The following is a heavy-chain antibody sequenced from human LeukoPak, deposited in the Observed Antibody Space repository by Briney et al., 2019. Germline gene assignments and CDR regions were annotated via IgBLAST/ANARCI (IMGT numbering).Heavy chain of an antibody. CDR3: ARGSAYYYDSSGDLDV. Sequence: SETLSLTCTVSGGSISSSSYYWGWIRQPPGKGLEWIGSIYYSGSTYYNPSLKSRVTISVDTSKNQFSLKLSSVTAADTAVYYCARGSAYYYDSSGDLDVWGQGTTVTVSS. CDR2: IYYSGST. CDR1: GGSISSSSYY. D-gene: IGHD3-22*01. V-gene: IGHV4-39*07. J-gene: IGHJ6*02.